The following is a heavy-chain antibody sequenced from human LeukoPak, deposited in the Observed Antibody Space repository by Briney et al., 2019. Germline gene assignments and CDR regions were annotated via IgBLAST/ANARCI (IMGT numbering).Heavy chain of an antibody. J-gene: IGHJ4*02. V-gene: IGHV3-53*01. Sequence: GGSLRLSCAASGFSVISNYMSWDRQAPGKGLEWVSVIYRGDRTYYADSVKGRFTISRDKSKNMLYLQMNSLRAEDTAVYYCAKDRDFWSGRGFDYWGQGTLVTVSS. CDR2: IYRGDRT. D-gene: IGHD3-3*01. CDR1: GFSVISNY. CDR3: AKDRDFWSGRGFDY.